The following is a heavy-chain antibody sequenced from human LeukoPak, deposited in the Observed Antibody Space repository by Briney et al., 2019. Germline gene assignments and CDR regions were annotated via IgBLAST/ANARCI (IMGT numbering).Heavy chain of an antibody. CDR1: GFTFITYS. V-gene: IGHV3-48*01. Sequence: PGGSLRLSCAASGFTFITYSMNWVRQAPGKGLEWVSYISSSSSTIYYADSVKGRFTISRDNSKNTLYLQMNSLRAEDTAVYYCAKAWSSLLWFGESHSDGAFDIWGQGTMVTVSS. D-gene: IGHD3-10*01. CDR2: ISSSSSTI. J-gene: IGHJ3*02. CDR3: AKAWSSLLWFGESHSDGAFDI.